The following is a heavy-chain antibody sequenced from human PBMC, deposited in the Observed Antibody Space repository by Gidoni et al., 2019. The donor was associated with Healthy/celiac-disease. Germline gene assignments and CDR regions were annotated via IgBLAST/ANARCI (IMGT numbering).Heavy chain of an antibody. D-gene: IGHD3-10*01. CDR2: IRSKAYGGTT. CDR1: GFTFGDYA. CDR3: TREKLWFREDPFDY. V-gene: IGHV3-49*04. Sequence: EVQLVESGGGLVQPGRSRRLSCTASGFTFGDYAMSWVSQAPGKGLEWVGFIRSKAYGGTTEYAASVKGRFTISRDDSKSIAYLQMNSLKTEDTAVYYCTREKLWFREDPFDYWGQGTLVTVSS. J-gene: IGHJ4*02.